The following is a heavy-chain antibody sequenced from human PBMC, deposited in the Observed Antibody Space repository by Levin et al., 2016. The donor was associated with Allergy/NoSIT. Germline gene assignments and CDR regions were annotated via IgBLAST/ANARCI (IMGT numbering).Heavy chain of an antibody. CDR2: INPDTGGT. D-gene: IGHD2-15*01. CDR3: ARGRLIDCTGGTCYSIDY. V-gene: IGHV1-2*04. Sequence: WVRQAPGQGLEWVGWINPDTGGTKNGQNFQGWVTMTRDTSISTAYMEMNRLTSDDTAVYYCARGRLIDCTGGTCYSIDYWGQGTLVTVSS. J-gene: IGHJ4*02.